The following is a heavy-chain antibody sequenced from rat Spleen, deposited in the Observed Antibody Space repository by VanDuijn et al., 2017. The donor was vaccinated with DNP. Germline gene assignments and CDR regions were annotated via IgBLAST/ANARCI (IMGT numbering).Heavy chain of an antibody. J-gene: IGHJ2*01. CDR2: ISPSGGST. Sequence: EVQLVESGGGLVQPGRSLKISCAASGFTFSDYGMAWVRQAPTKGLEWVASISPSGGSTYYRDSVKGRFTISRDNAKSTLYLQMNSLRSEDTATYYCTRDRTLDYWGQGVMVTVSS. V-gene: IGHV5-27*01. CDR1: GFTFSDYG. CDR3: TRDRTLDY.